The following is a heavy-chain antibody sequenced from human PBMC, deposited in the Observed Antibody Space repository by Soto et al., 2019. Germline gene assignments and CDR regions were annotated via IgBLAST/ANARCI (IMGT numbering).Heavy chain of an antibody. V-gene: IGHV3-15*01. J-gene: IGHJ3*02. CDR2: IKSKTDGGTT. D-gene: IGHD2-2*02. CDR3: ARGYCSRSSCYTGDAFDI. Sequence: GGSLRLSCAASGFTFSNAWMSWVRQAPGKGLEWVGRIKSKTDGGTTDYAAPVKGRFTISRDDSKNTLYLQMNSLKTEDTAVYYCARGYCSRSSCYTGDAFDIWGQGTVVTVSS. CDR1: GFTFSNAW.